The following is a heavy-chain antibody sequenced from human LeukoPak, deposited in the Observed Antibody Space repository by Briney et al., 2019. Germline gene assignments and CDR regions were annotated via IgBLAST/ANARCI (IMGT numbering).Heavy chain of an antibody. D-gene: IGHD3-22*01. V-gene: IGHV3-53*01. CDR1: GFTVSSNY. CDR2: IYSGGST. CDR3: ARDEVYYDSSGYYYGYFDY. J-gene: IGHJ4*02. Sequence: GGSLRLSCAASGFTVSSNYMSWVRQAPGKGLEWVSVIYSGGSTYYADSVKGRFTISRDNSKNTLYLQMNSLRAEDTAVYYCARDEVYYDSSGYYYGYFDYWGQGTLVTASS.